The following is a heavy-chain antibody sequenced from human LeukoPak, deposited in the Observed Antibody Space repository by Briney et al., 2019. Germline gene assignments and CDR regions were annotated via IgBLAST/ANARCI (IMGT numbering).Heavy chain of an antibody. CDR1: GFTFSDYY. CDR3: AGDSLFPFNVRVWYYYYYYMDV. J-gene: IGHJ6*03. D-gene: IGHD3-16*01. V-gene: IGHV3-11*01. Sequence: GGSLRLSCAASGFTFSDYYMSWIRQAPGKGLEWVSYISSSGSTIYYADSVKGRFTISRDNAKNSLYLQMNSLRAEDTAVYYCAGDSLFPFNVRVWYYYYYYMDVWGKGTTVTVSS. CDR2: ISSSGSTI.